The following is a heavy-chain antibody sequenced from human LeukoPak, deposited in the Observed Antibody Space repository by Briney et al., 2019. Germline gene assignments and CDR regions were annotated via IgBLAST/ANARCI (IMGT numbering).Heavy chain of an antibody. CDR2: IFYTGST. Sequence: SETLSITCTVSGGSVSSGHYYWNWIRQHPGKGLEWIGYIFYTGSTYYNPSLKSRVTMSLDTSKNQFSLNLSSVTAADTAVYYCTRSETFDIWGQGTMVTVSS. J-gene: IGHJ3*02. CDR3: TRSETFDI. CDR1: GGSVSSGHYY. V-gene: IGHV4-31*03.